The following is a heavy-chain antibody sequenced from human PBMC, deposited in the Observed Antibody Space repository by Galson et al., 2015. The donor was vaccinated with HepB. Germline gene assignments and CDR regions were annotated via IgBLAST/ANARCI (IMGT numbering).Heavy chain of an antibody. CDR3: ARDRDGDNFLYFDL. J-gene: IGHJ2*01. V-gene: IGHV1-69*13. CDR2: IIPNFRTA. D-gene: IGHD5-24*01. CDR1: GGTFHHFG. Sequence: SVKVSCQASGGTFHHFGINWLRQAPGQGLEWMGGIIPNFRTANYHQDFQGRLTMTVDESTNTAYMELSSRTSDDTARYFCARDRDGDNFLYFDLWGRGTLVTGSS.